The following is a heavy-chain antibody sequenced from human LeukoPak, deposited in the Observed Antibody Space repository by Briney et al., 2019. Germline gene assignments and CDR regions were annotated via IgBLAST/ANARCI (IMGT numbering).Heavy chain of an antibody. V-gene: IGHV4-59*01. Sequence: SETLSLTCTVSGGSISSYYWSWIRQPPGKGLEWIGYIYYSGSTNYNPSLKSRVTISVDTPKNQFSLKLSSVTAADTAVYYCARDGAGALDYWGQGTLVTVSS. CDR1: GGSISSYY. CDR2: IYYSGST. J-gene: IGHJ4*02. CDR3: ARDGAGALDY. D-gene: IGHD1-26*01.